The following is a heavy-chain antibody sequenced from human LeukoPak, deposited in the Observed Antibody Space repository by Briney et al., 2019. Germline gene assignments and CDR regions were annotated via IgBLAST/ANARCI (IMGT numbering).Heavy chain of an antibody. Sequence: SETLSLTCTVSGGSISSGSYYWSWIRQPAGKGLEWIGRINTSGSTNYNPSLKSRVTISVDTSKNQFSLKLSSVTAADTAVYYCARDLSLYYYGMDVWGQGTTVTVSS. V-gene: IGHV4-61*02. J-gene: IGHJ6*02. CDR1: GGSISSGSYY. CDR3: ARDLSLYYYGMDV. D-gene: IGHD5/OR15-5a*01. CDR2: INTSGST.